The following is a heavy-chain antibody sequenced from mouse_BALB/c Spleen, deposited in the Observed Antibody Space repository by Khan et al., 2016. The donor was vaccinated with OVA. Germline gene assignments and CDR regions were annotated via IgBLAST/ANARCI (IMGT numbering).Heavy chain of an antibody. V-gene: IGHV3-2*02. CDR2: ISYSGST. Sequence: LQESGPGLVKPSQSLSLTCTVTGYSITSEYAWNWIRQFPGNKLEWMGYISYSGSTNYNPSLKSRISVTRDTSKNQFFLQLNSVTTEDTATYYCARSVYYFYAYAMDYWGQGTSVTVSS. CDR3: ARSVYYFYAYAMDY. J-gene: IGHJ4*01. CDR1: GYSITSEYA. D-gene: IGHD2-2*01.